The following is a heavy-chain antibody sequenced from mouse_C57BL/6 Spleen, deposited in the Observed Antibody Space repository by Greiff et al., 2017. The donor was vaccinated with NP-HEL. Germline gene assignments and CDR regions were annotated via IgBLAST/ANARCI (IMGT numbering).Heavy chain of an antibody. D-gene: IGHD3-2*02. CDR3: ARWLRLPFDY. CDR2: IYPGDGDT. CDR1: GYAFSSSW. V-gene: IGHV1-82*01. J-gene: IGHJ2*01. Sequence: QVQLKQSGPELVKPGASVKISCKASGYAFSSSWMNWVKQRPGKGLEWIGRIYPGDGDTNYNGKFKGKATLTADKSSSTAYMQLSSLTSEDSAVYFCARWLRLPFDYWGQGTTLTVSS.